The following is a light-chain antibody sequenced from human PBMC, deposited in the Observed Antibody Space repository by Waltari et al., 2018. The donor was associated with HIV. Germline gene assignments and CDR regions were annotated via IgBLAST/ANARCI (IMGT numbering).Light chain of an antibody. CDR3: QSYDSALSGSV. Sequence: QSVLTQPPSVSGAPGQRVTISCTGSSSNIGAGYDVHWYQQLPGTAPKLVIYATYNRPPGGPDRFSGSKSGTSASLASTGLQAEDDADYYCQSYDSALSGSVFGGGTKLTVL. V-gene: IGLV1-40*01. CDR1: SSNIGAGYD. J-gene: IGLJ2*01. CDR2: ATY.